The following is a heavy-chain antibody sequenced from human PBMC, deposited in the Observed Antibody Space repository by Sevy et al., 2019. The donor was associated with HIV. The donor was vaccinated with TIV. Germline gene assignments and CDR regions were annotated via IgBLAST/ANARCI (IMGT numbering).Heavy chain of an antibody. Sequence: SETLSLTCTVSGYSISSGYYWGWIRQPPGKGLEWIGSIYHSGSTYYNPSLKSRVTISVDTSKNQFSLKLSSVTAADTAVYYCASLISRDLYCTNGVCYTSHFDYWGQGTLVTVSS. J-gene: IGHJ4*02. CDR1: GYSISSGYY. CDR2: IYHSGST. D-gene: IGHD2-8*01. CDR3: ASLISRDLYCTNGVCYTSHFDY. V-gene: IGHV4-38-2*02.